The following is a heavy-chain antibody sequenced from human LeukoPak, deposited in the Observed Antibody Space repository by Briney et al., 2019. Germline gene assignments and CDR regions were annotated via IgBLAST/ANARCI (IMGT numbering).Heavy chain of an antibody. CDR1: GGSISSNIYY. V-gene: IGHV4-39*01. J-gene: IGHJ6*03. CDR3: ARVVWGESTRYYYYYMDV. CDR2: IYYSGTT. D-gene: IGHD3-16*01. Sequence: PSETLSLTCTVSGGSISSNIYYWRWIRQPPGKGLEWIGSIYYSGTTYYNPSLKSRITITVDMSKNQFSLKLSSVTAADTAVYYCARVVWGESTRYYYYYMDVWGKGTTVTVSS.